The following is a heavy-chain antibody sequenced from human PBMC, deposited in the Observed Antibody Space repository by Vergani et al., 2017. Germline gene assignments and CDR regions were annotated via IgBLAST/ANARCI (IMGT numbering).Heavy chain of an antibody. J-gene: IGHJ6*03. CDR1: GYSFTSYW. CDR2: IYPGDSDT. V-gene: IGHV5-51*01. CDR3: ARPREVDPYYMDV. Sequence: EVQLVQSGAEVKKPGESLKLSCTGSGYSFTSYWIGWVRQLPGKGLEWMGIIYPGDSDTRYSPSFPGQVTISADKSICTAYLQWSSLKASDTAMYYCARPREVDPYYMDVWGKGTTVTVSS.